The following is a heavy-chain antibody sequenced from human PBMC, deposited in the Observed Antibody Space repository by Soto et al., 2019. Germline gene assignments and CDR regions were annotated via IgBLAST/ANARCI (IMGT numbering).Heavy chain of an antibody. CDR2: MNPNSGNT. V-gene: IGHV1-8*02. J-gene: IGHJ5*02. Sequence: ASVKVSCKASGYTFTGYGISWVRQAPGQGLEWMGWMNPNSGNTGYAQKFQGRVTMTRNTSISTAYMELSSLRSEDTAVYYCARVWNLNWFDPWGQGTLVTVSS. CDR1: GYTFTGYG. CDR3: ARVWNLNWFDP. D-gene: IGHD1-1*01.